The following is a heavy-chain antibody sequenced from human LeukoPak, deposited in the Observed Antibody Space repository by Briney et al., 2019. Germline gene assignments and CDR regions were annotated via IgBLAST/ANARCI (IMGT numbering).Heavy chain of an antibody. CDR3: ARRPSYDFWSGYLTYYFDY. D-gene: IGHD3-3*01. CDR2: IYYSGST. Sequence: SETLSLTCAVSGYSISSGYYWGWIRQPPGKGLEWIGSIYYSGSTYYNPSLKSRVTLSVDTSKNQFSLKLSSVTAADTAVYYCARRPSYDFWSGYLTYYFDYWGQGTLVTVSS. CDR1: GYSISSGYY. J-gene: IGHJ4*02. V-gene: IGHV4-38-2*01.